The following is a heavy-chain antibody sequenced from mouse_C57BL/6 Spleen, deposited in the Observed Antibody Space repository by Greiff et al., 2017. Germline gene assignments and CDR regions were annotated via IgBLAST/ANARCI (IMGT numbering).Heavy chain of an antibody. D-gene: IGHD1-1*01. CDR1: GYTFTDYY. Sequence: EVQLQQSGPELVKPGASVKISCKASGYTFTDYYMNWVKQSHGKSLEWIGDINPNNGGTSYNQKFKGKATLTVDKSSSTAYMELRSLTSEDSAVYYCARSDYYGSRVYYAMDYWGQGTSVTVSS. V-gene: IGHV1-26*01. J-gene: IGHJ4*01. CDR3: ARSDYYGSRVYYAMDY. CDR2: INPNNGGT.